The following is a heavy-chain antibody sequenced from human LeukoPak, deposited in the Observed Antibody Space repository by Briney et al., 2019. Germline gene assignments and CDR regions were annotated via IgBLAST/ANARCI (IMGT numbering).Heavy chain of an antibody. V-gene: IGHV4-30-4*01. CDR2: IYYSGST. CDR3: ASQRGNYCTFDY. D-gene: IGHD3-10*01. J-gene: IGHJ4*02. Sequence: PSQTLSLTCTDSGDSISSGDYYWSWIRQPPGKGLEWIGYIYYSGSTYYNPSLKSRVTISVDTSTNQFSLKLSSVTAADTAVYYCASQRGNYCTFDYWGQGTLVTVSS. CDR1: GDSISSGDYY.